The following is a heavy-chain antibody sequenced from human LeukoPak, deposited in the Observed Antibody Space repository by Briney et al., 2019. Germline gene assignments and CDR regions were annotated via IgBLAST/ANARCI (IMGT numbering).Heavy chain of an antibody. D-gene: IGHD6-13*01. J-gene: IGHJ5*02. Sequence: ASVKVSCKASGYTFTSYDINWVRQATGQGLEWMGWMSPNSGNTGYAQKFQGRVTITRNTSISTAYMELSSLRSEDTAVYYCARGLVGFSSSWYPGGNWFDPWGQGTLVTVSS. CDR1: GYTFTSYD. CDR3: ARGLVGFSSSWYPGGNWFDP. V-gene: IGHV1-8*03. CDR2: MSPNSGNT.